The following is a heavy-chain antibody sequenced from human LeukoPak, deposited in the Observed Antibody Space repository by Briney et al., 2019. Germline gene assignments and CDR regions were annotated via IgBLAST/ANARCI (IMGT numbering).Heavy chain of an antibody. D-gene: IGHD3-9*01. CDR1: GFTFSSYA. J-gene: IGHJ4*02. Sequence: PGGSLRLSCAASGFTFSSYAMSWVRQAPGKELEWVSAISGSGGSTYYADSVKGRFTISRDNSKNTLYLQMNSLRAEDTAVYYCAKGDDILTGASDYWGQGTLVTVSS. CDR3: AKGDDILTGASDY. V-gene: IGHV3-23*01. CDR2: ISGSGGST.